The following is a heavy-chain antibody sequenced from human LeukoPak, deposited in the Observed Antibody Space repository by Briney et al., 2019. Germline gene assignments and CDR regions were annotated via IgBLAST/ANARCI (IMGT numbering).Heavy chain of an antibody. J-gene: IGHJ6*03. Sequence: WASVKVSCKASGGTFSSYAISWVRQAPGQGLEWMGGIIPIFGTANYAQKFQGRVTITADESTSTAYMELSSLRSEDTAVYYCARSFDCSGGSCYGPRYYYMDVWGKGTTVTISS. CDR2: IIPIFGTA. CDR3: ARSFDCSGGSCYGPRYYYMDV. D-gene: IGHD2-15*01. V-gene: IGHV1-69*13. CDR1: GGTFSSYA.